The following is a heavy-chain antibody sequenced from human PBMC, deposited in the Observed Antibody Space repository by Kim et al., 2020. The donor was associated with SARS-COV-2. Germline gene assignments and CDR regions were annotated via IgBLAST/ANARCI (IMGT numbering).Heavy chain of an antibody. Sequence: ADSVKGRFTISRDNSKNTLYLQMNSLRAEDTAVYHCAKDPEKQLGHYFDYWGQGTLVTVSS. CDR3: AKDPEKQLGHYFDY. V-gene: IGHV3-23*01. D-gene: IGHD6-6*01. J-gene: IGHJ4*02.